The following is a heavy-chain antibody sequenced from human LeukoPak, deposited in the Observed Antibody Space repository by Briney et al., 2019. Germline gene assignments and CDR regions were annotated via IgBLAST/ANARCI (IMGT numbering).Heavy chain of an antibody. CDR2: IYSGGYT. CDR1: GFTVSNNY. Sequence: PGGSLRLSCAASGFTVSNNYMIWVRQAPGKGLDWVSVIYSGGYTYYADSVRGRFTISRDTSKNTLSLQMNSLRAEDTAVYYCAKARDGYNFGFDYWGQGTLVTVSS. V-gene: IGHV3-53*01. J-gene: IGHJ4*02. CDR3: AKARDGYNFGFDY. D-gene: IGHD5-24*01.